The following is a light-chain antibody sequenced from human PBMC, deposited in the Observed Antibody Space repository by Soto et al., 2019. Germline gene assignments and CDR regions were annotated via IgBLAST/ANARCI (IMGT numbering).Light chain of an antibody. V-gene: IGLV2-8*01. Sequence: QSALTQPPSASGSPGQSVTISCTGTSSDVGGYDYVSWYQQHPGKAPKLMIYEVTKRPSGVPDRFSGSKSGNTASLAIAGLQTEDEGDYYCQTYDSSLSGLYVFGTGTKLTVL. CDR3: QTYDSSLSGLYV. CDR2: EVT. CDR1: SSDVGGYDY. J-gene: IGLJ1*01.